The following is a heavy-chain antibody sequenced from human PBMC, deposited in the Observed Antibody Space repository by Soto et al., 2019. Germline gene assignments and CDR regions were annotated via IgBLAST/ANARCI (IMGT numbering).Heavy chain of an antibody. D-gene: IGHD1-26*01. Sequence: SETLSLTCTVSGGSISSSSYYWGWIRQPPGKGLEWIGSIYYSGSTYYNPSLKSRVTISVDTPKNQFSLKLSSVTAADTAVYYCARLIPVSGSYYDDAFDIWGQGTMVTVSS. CDR3: ARLIPVSGSYYDDAFDI. V-gene: IGHV4-39*01. J-gene: IGHJ3*02. CDR1: GGSISSSSYY. CDR2: IYYSGST.